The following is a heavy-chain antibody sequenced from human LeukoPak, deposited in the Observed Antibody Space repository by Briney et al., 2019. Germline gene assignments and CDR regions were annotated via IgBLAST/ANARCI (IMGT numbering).Heavy chain of an antibody. CDR3: ARGGGSPYYYYGMDV. Sequence: GGSLRLSCAASGFTVSSNYMSWVRQAPGKGLEWVSVIYSGGSTYYADSVKGRFTISRDNSKNTLYLQMNSLRVEDTAVYYCARGGGSPYYYYGMDVWGQGTTVTVSS. V-gene: IGHV3-53*01. J-gene: IGHJ6*02. D-gene: IGHD1-26*01. CDR1: GFTVSSNY. CDR2: IYSGGST.